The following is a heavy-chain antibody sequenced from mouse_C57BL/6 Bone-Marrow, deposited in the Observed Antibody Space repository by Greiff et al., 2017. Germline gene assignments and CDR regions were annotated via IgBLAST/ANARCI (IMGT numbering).Heavy chain of an antibody. Sequence: QVQLKESGPELVKPGASVKLSCKASGYTFTSYDINWVKQRPGQGLAWIGWIYPRDGSTKYNEKFKGKATLTVDTSSSTAYMEIHSLTSEDSAVYFCARSWGWLLRNYWGQGTTLTVSS. CDR1: GYTFTSYD. CDR3: ARSWGWLLRNY. D-gene: IGHD2-3*01. J-gene: IGHJ2*01. V-gene: IGHV1-85*01. CDR2: IYPRDGST.